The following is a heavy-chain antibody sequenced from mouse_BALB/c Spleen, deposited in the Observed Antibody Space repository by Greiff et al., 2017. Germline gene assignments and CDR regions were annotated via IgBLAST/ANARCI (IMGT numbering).Heavy chain of an antibody. CDR2: ISNGGGST. D-gene: IGHD1-1*01. CDR3: ARLITTVVATRRGYFDV. CDR1: GFTFSSYT. J-gene: IGHJ1*01. V-gene: IGHV5-12-2*01. Sequence: EVKLVESGGGLVQPGGSLKLSCAASGFTFSSYTMSWVRQTPEKRLEWVEYISNGGGSTYYPATVKGRFTISRDKAKNTLYLQMSSLKSEDTAMYYCARLITTVVATRRGYFDVWGAGTTVTVSS.